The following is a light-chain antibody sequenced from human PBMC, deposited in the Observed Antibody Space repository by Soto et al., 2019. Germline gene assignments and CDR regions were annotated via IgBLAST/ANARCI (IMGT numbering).Light chain of an antibody. CDR1: SSDIGGYNY. CDR3: SSYTSNNTL. V-gene: IGLV2-14*01. Sequence: QSALTQPASVSGSPGQSITISCTGTSSDIGGYNYVSWYQQHPGKAPKLMIYDVSNRPSGISNRFSGSKSGNTASLTISGLQAEDEAEYYCSSYTSNNTLFGGGTKLTVL. J-gene: IGLJ2*01. CDR2: DVS.